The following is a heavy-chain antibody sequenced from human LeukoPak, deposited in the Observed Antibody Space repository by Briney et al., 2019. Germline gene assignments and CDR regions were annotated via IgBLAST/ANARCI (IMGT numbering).Heavy chain of an antibody. V-gene: IGHV4-34*01. CDR3: AGALRYSSPDY. J-gene: IGHJ4*02. CDR2: INHSGST. CDR1: GRSFSGYY. Sequence: SETLSLTCAVYGRSFSGYYWSWIRQPPGKGLEWIGEINHSGSTNYNPSLKSRVTISVDTSKNQFSLKLSSVTAADTAVYYCAGALRYSSPDYWGQGTLVTVSS. D-gene: IGHD6-19*01.